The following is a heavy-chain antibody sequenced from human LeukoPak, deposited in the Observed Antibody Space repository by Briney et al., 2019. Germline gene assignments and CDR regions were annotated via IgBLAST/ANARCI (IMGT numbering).Heavy chain of an antibody. CDR1: GYTFTDYY. Sequence: ASVKVSYKPSGYTFTDYYMHWVPQAPGQTFEWLAWINPKSGDTHYTQKFQGRVTVTTDTSITSVYMELSGLQSDDTAVYYCVRDLTGGSGDWGQGTLVTVSS. CDR3: VRDLTGGSGD. D-gene: IGHD6-19*01. J-gene: IGHJ4*02. CDR2: INPKSGDT. V-gene: IGHV1-2*02.